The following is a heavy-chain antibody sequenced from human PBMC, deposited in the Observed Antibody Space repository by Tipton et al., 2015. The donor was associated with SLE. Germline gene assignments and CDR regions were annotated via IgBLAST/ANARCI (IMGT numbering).Heavy chain of an antibody. CDR3: ARGRVDDIWGSYRPTSLDY. J-gene: IGHJ4*02. CDR2: ISDSGST. CDR1: GDSINSHY. Sequence: LRLSCTVSGDSINSHYWSWIRQPPGKGLEWIGYISDSGSTNYNPSLKSRVTISVDTSKNQCSLNLSSVTAADTALYYCARGRVDDIWGSYRPTSLDYWGQGTLFIVSS. D-gene: IGHD3-16*02. V-gene: IGHV4-59*11.